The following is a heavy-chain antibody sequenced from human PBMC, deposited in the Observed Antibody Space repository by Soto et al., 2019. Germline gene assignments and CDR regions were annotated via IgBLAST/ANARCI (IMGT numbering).Heavy chain of an antibody. CDR3: ARGISYRWVY. J-gene: IGHJ4*02. CDR1: GDSFSTDYW. CDR2: IHDSGIT. D-gene: IGHD3-16*02. V-gene: IGHV4-4*02. Sequence: PSETLSLTCTVSGDSFSTDYWWSWVRQPPGKGLEWIGEIHDSGITNYIQSVRSRVTMSVDKSNNQVSLELTSVAAADTAVYYCARGISYRWVYWGQGILVTVSS.